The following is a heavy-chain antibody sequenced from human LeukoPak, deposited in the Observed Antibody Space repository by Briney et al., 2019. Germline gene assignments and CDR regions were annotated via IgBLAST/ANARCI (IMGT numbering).Heavy chain of an antibody. V-gene: IGHV3-23*01. D-gene: IGHD6-13*01. CDR1: GFTFRSYA. CDR2: ISGSDGST. CDR3: AKDRETTASGTFDY. Sequence: GGSLRLSCAASGFTFRSYAMSWVRQAPGRGLEWVSTISGSDGSTYYADSVRGRFTITRDTSNNTLYLHMNSLRPEDTAVYYCAKDRETTASGTFDYWGQGSLVTVSS. J-gene: IGHJ4*02.